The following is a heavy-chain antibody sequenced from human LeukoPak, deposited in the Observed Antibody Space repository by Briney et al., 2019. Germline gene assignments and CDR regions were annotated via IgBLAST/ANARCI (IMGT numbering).Heavy chain of an antibody. CDR2: ISGSGGST. V-gene: IGHV3-23*01. J-gene: IGHJ4*02. CDR3: AKAGGSGSYYYFDY. Sequence: PGGSLRLSCAASGFTFSTYAMSWVRQAPGKGLEWVSTISGSGGSTYYADSVKGRFTISRDNSKNTLYLQMNSLRAEDTAVYYCAKAGGSGSYYYFDYWGQGTLVTVSS. D-gene: IGHD3-10*01. CDR1: GFTFSTYA.